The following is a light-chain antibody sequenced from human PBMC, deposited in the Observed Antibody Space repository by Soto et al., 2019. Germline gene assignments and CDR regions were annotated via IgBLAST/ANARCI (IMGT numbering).Light chain of an antibody. CDR1: QSISSW. Sequence: DIQMTQSPSTLSTSVGDRVTITCRASQSISSWLAWYQQKPGKAPKLLIYDASSLESGVTSRFSGSGSGTEFTLTISSLQPDDFATYYGQQYNSYSPTFGQGTKLEIK. CDR3: QQYNSYSPT. J-gene: IGKJ2*01. CDR2: DAS. V-gene: IGKV1-5*01.